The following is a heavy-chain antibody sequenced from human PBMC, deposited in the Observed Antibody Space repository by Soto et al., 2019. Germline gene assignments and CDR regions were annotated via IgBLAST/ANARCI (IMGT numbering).Heavy chain of an antibody. Sequence: VPLVESGGGLVQPGGSLRLSCAASGFTFSAYWMTWVRQAPGKGLEWVAILKQDGSETYYVDSVKGRFTISRDIAKNSLYLQMNSLRADDTAIYYCARARTGSYFRPYYFDYWGQGTLVAVSS. CDR3: ARARTGSYFRPYYFDY. CDR1: GFTFSAYW. D-gene: IGHD1-26*01. V-gene: IGHV3-7*01. CDR2: LKQDGSET. J-gene: IGHJ4*02.